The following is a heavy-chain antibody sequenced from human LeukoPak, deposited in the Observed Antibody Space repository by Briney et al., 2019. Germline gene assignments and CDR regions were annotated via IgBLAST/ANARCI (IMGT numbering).Heavy chain of an antibody. D-gene: IGHD3-16*01. Sequence: GGSLRLSCAASGFTFSSYVMSWVRQAPGKGLEWVSSISDTGGDTYHTDSVKGRFTISRDNSKNTLYLQMNSLRAEDTAVYYCAKDRIRGDSYWGQGTLVTVSS. V-gene: IGHV3-23*01. J-gene: IGHJ4*02. CDR2: ISDTGGDT. CDR1: GFTFSSYV. CDR3: AKDRIRGDSY.